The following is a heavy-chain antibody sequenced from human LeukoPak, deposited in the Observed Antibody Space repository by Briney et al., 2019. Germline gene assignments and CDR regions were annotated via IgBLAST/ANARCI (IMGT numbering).Heavy chain of an antibody. CDR3: ARDLSSGWYLSSASYYLDY. CDR1: GFTFSSYE. V-gene: IGHV3-48*03. J-gene: IGHJ4*02. Sequence: GGSLRLSCAASGFTFSSYEMNWVRQAPGKGLEWVSYISSSGSTIYYADSVKGRFTISRDNAKNSLYLQMNSLRAEDTAVYYCARDLSSGWYLSSASYYLDYWGQGTLVAVSS. D-gene: IGHD6-19*01. CDR2: ISSSGSTI.